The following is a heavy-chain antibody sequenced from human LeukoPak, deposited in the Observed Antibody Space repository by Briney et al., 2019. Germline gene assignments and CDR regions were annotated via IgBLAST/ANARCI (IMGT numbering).Heavy chain of an antibody. V-gene: IGHV3-7*03. CDR3: ARAEYSSGDDY. CDR2: IKQDGSEK. D-gene: IGHD6-19*01. CDR1: GFTFSNYW. J-gene: IGHJ4*02. Sequence: GGSLRLSCAASGFTFSNYWMSWVRQAPGKGLEWVANIKQDGSEKYYVDSVKGRFTISRDNAKNSLYLQMNSLRAEDTAVYYCARAEYSSGDDYWGQGTLVTVSS.